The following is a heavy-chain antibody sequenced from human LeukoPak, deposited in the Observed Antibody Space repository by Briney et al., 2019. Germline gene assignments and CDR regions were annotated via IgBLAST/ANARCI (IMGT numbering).Heavy chain of an antibody. Sequence: SETLSLTCAVYGGSFSGYYWSWIRQPPGKGLEWIGEINHSGSTNYNPSLKSRVTISVDTSKNQFSLKLSSVTAADTAVYYCARSPKGEYSSSSAKGYYYYYMGVWGKGTTVTVSS. CDR2: INHSGST. V-gene: IGHV4-34*01. CDR3: ARSPKGEYSSSSAKGYYYYYMGV. D-gene: IGHD6-6*01. CDR1: GGSFSGYY. J-gene: IGHJ6*03.